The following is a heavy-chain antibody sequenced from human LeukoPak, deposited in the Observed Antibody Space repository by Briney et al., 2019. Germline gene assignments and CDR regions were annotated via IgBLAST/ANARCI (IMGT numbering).Heavy chain of an antibody. D-gene: IGHD3-22*01. Sequence: SETLSLTCTVSGGSISSYYWSWIRQPPGKGLEWIGSIYYSGSTYYNPSLKSRVTISVDTSKNRFSLKLASVTAADSGIYYCARDRSSGYSDYWGQGSLVTVST. CDR2: IYYSGST. CDR3: ARDRSSGYSDY. CDR1: GGSISSYY. V-gene: IGHV4-59*01. J-gene: IGHJ4*02.